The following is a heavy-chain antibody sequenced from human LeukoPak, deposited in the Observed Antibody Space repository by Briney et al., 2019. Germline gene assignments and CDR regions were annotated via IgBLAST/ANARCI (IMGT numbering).Heavy chain of an antibody. CDR1: AFIFSGHW. CDR2: IKEDGSER. V-gene: IGHV3-7*03. CDR3: AKDSRGWQWVAEFDY. J-gene: IGHJ4*02. Sequence: GGSLRLSCEGSAFIFSGHWMNWVRQTPGKGLEWVASIKEDGSERQYVDSVKGRFSISRDNTKGSPFLQLNSLRAEDTAVYYCAKDSRGWQWVAEFDYWGQGTLVTVSS. D-gene: IGHD6-19*01.